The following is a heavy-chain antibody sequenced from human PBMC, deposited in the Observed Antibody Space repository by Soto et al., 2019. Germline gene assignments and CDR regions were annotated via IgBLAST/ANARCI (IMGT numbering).Heavy chain of an antibody. CDR2: INHSGST. V-gene: IGHV4-34*01. Sequence: KPSETLSLTCAVYGGSFSGYYWSWIRQPPGKGLEWIGEINHSGSTNYNPSLKSRVTISVDTSKNQFSLKLSSVTAADTAVYYCARGGGKSAYYYYGMDVWGQGTTVTVS. CDR1: GGSFSGYY. CDR3: ARGGGKSAYYYYGMDV. J-gene: IGHJ6*02.